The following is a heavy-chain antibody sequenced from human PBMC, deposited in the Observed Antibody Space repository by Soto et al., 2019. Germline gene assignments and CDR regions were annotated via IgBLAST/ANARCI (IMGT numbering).Heavy chain of an antibody. D-gene: IGHD3-22*01. Sequence: GESLKISCKGSGYSFSRYWIAWVRQTPGKGLEWMGLIYPGDSDTRYSPSFQGQVAISADKSITTAYLQWSSLKASDTAIYYCARDTFSGDSSGPHYWGQGTLVTVSS. CDR1: GYSFSRYW. J-gene: IGHJ4*02. CDR3: ARDTFSGDSSGPHY. CDR2: IYPGDSDT. V-gene: IGHV5-51*01.